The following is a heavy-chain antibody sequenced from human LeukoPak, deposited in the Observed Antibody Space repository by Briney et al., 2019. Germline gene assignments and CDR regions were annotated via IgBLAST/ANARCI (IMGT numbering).Heavy chain of an antibody. CDR1: GYSFTDDY. V-gene: IGHV1-2*02. CDR2: INPDSGFT. Sequence: ASVKVSCKTSGYSFTDDYVQWVRQAPGQGLEWMGWINPDSGFTNYAQKFQGRVTMTRDTSISTAYMEVRRLRPDDTAVYYCAPTPEAYTSNWNVWGQGTLVTVSS. CDR3: APTPEAYTSNWNV. D-gene: IGHD1-1*01. J-gene: IGHJ4*02.